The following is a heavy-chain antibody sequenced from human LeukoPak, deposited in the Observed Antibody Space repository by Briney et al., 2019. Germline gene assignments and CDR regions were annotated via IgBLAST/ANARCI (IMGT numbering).Heavy chain of an antibody. J-gene: IGHJ4*02. CDR2: INPNSGGT. V-gene: IGHV1-2*02. CDR3: ARIYCSSTSCYIDY. CDR1: GYTFTGYY. Sequence: ASVKVSCKASGYTFTGYYMHWVRRAPGQGLEWMGWINPNSGGTNYAQKFQGRVTMTRDTSISTAYMELSRLRSDDTAVYYCARIYCSSTSCYIDYWGQGTLVTVSS. D-gene: IGHD2-2*02.